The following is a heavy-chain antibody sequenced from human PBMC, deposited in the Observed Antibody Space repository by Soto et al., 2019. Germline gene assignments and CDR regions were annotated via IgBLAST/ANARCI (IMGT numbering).Heavy chain of an antibody. V-gene: IGHV3-33*01. CDR2: IWYDGSNK. CDR1: GFTFSSYG. Sequence: GGSLRLSCAASGFTFSSYGMHWVRQAPGKGLEWVAVIWYDGSNKYYADSVKGRFTISRDNSKNTLYLQVNSLRAEDTAVYYCARDTSSGWYYDYYYGMDVWGQGTTVTVSS. D-gene: IGHD6-19*01. CDR3: ARDTSSGWYYDYYYGMDV. J-gene: IGHJ6*02.